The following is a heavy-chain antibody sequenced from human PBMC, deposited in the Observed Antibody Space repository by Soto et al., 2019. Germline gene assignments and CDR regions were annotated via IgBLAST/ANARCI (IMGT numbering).Heavy chain of an antibody. V-gene: IGHV4-38-2*01. J-gene: IGHJ4*02. Sequence: SETLSLICAVSGHSITGDYYWGWIRQPAGKGLEWIGTIYHSGSTYYNPSLKSRVTISVDTSKNQFSLKLSSVTAADTAVYYCARVGSIVAYDRRFYFDFWGQGTLVTVSS. CDR1: GHSITGDYY. D-gene: IGHD6-13*01. CDR3: ARVGSIVAYDRRFYFDF. CDR2: IYHSGST.